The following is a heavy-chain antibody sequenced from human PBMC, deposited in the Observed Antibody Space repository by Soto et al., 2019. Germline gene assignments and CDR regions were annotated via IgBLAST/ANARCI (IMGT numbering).Heavy chain of an antibody. D-gene: IGHD3-3*01. Sequence: SQTLSLTCAISGDSVFSNCVAWNWSRQSPSRGLEWLGRTSYRSKWYNDYGVTVKGRITINPDTSKNQFSLQLNSVTPEDTAVYYCARGRFNAFGIWGQGTMVTVSS. V-gene: IGHV6-1*01. J-gene: IGHJ3*02. CDR2: TSYRSKWYN. CDR3: ARGRFNAFGI. CDR1: GDSVFSNCVA.